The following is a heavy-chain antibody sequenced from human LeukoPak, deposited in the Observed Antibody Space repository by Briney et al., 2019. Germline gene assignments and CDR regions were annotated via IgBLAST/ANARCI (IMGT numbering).Heavy chain of an antibody. J-gene: IGHJ6*03. V-gene: IGHV1-69*06. CDR1: GYTFTSYA. CDR3: ASSVAGSRDYYYYYMDV. D-gene: IGHD6-19*01. CDR2: IIPIFGTA. Sequence: GASVKVSCKASGYTFTSYAMNWVRQAPGQGLEWMGGIIPIFGTANYAQKFQGRVTITADKSTSTAYMELSSLRSEDTAVYYCASSVAGSRDYYYYYMDVWGKGTTVTVSS.